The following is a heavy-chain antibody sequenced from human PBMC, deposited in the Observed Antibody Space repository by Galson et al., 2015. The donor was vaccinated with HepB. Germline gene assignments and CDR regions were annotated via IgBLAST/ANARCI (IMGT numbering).Heavy chain of an antibody. CDR2: IKSKTDGGTT. Sequence: RLSCAATGXXFNNVXXNWVRXAPGKGLEXXXRIKSKTDGGTTEYAAPVKGRFTISREDSKNTLYLQMNSLKTDDTAVHYCTTDVYFSSYWLWIDPLGQGTLVTVSS. D-gene: IGHD2-2*01. J-gene: IGHJ5*02. CDR3: TTDVYFSSYWLWIDP. V-gene: IGHV3-15*01. CDR1: GXXFNNVX.